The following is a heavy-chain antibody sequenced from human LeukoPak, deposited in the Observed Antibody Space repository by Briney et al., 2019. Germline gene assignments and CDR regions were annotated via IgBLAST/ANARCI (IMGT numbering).Heavy chain of an antibody. CDR2: IIPIFGTA. D-gene: IGHD6-13*01. V-gene: IGHV1-69*13. Sequence: ASVKVSCKASGGTFSSYAISWVRQAPGQGLEWMGGIIPIFGTANYAQKFQGRVTITADESTSTAYMELSSLRSEDTAVYYCARDAREGRAAAGIGLYYYYYYMDVWGKGTTVTVSS. CDR3: ARDAREGRAAAGIGLYYYYYYMDV. J-gene: IGHJ6*03. CDR1: GGTFSSYA.